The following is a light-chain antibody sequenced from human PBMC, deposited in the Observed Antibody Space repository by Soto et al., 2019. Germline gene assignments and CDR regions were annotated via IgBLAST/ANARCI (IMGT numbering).Light chain of an antibody. Sequence: EIVLTQSPGTLSLSPGERAILSCRASQSVSSDPLAWYRQKPGQAPRLLVYDASSRATGIPDRFSGSGSGTDFTLTISRLEPEDFAVYYCQQYGSAPRTFGQGTKVEIK. J-gene: IGKJ1*01. V-gene: IGKV3-20*01. CDR3: QQYGSAPRT. CDR1: QSVSSDP. CDR2: DAS.